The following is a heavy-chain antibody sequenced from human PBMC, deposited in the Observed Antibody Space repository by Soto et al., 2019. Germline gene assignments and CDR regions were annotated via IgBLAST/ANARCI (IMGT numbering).Heavy chain of an antibody. CDR2: INAGNGNT. CDR1: GYTFTSYA. D-gene: IGHD3-10*01. V-gene: IGHV1-3*01. Sequence: QVQLVQSGAEVKKPGASVKVSCKASGYTFTSYAMHWVRQAPGQRLEWMGWINAGNGNTKYSQKFRGRVTITRDTSASTAYMELSSLRSEDTAVYYCAREVVLLWPRGMDVWGQGTTVTVSS. J-gene: IGHJ6*02. CDR3: AREVVLLWPRGMDV.